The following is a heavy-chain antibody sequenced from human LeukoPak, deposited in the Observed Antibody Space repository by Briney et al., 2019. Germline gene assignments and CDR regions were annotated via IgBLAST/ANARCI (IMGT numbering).Heavy chain of an antibody. CDR3: AKDQTGDGYNSI. J-gene: IGHJ4*02. V-gene: IGHV3-23*01. CDR2: VHGRN. D-gene: IGHD5-24*01. Sequence: PGGSLRLSCAASGFIFRNYAMSWVRQAPGKGLEWVSTVHGRNYYADSVKGRFTISRDDSRSTLYLQMDNPRAEDTAVYYCAKDQTGDGYNSIWGQGTLVTVSS. CDR1: GFIFRNYA.